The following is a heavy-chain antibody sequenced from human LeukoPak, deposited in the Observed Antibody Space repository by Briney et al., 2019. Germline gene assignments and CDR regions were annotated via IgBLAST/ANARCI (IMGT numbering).Heavy chain of an antibody. J-gene: IGHJ4*02. D-gene: IGHD4-17*01. Sequence: PSETLSLTCTVSGGSISSSSYYWGWIRQPPGKGLEWIGSIYYSGSTYYNPPLKSRVTISVDTSKNQFSLKLSSVTAADTAVYYCARRTATVTLDYWGQGTLVTVSS. CDR2: IYYSGST. V-gene: IGHV4-39*01. CDR1: GGSISSSSYY. CDR3: ARRTATVTLDY.